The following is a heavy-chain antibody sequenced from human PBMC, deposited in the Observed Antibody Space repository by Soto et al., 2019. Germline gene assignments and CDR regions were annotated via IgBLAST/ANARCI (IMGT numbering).Heavy chain of an antibody. CDR2: MYWGDDK. CDR1: GFSLSTGGVG. Sequence: QITLKESGPTLVKPTQTLTLTCTFSGFSLSTGGVGVGWIRQPPGKALEWLTLMYWGDDKRYSPSLKSRLTITEDNSQHQVVLTMTNMDPADTATYYCAHTAATGDYWESFDFWGQGTLVTVSS. V-gene: IGHV2-5*02. D-gene: IGHD3-22*01. CDR3: AHTAATGDYWESFDF. J-gene: IGHJ4*02.